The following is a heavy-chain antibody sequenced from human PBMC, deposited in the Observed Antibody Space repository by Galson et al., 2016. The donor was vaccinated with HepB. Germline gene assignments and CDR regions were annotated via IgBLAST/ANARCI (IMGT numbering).Heavy chain of an antibody. CDR1: GYTFTSYF. V-gene: IGHV1-46*01. J-gene: IGHJ5*02. D-gene: IGHD5/OR15-5a*01. CDR2: INPNDGGA. Sequence: SVKVSCKASGYTFTSYFMHWVRQAPGQGLEWMGIINPNDGGASYAEKFRGRMTMTIDTSTSTVYMELSSLRPDDTAVYFCARVSVAHRPHWFVPWGQGTLVTGSS. CDR3: ARVSVAHRPHWFVP.